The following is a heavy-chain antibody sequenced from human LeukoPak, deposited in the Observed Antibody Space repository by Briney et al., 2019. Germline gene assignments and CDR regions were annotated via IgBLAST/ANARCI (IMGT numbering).Heavy chain of an antibody. CDR2: IKQDGSEK. V-gene: IGHV3-7*01. Sequence: GGSLRLSCAASGFSVSDYWMTWVRQAPGEGLEWVANIKQDGSEKTYVDSVKGRFTISRDNAKNSLYLQMNSLRVEDTAMYYCVRDGGTDWYDPWGQGTLVTV. D-gene: IGHD3-16*01. J-gene: IGHJ5*02. CDR1: GFSVSDYW. CDR3: VRDGGTDWYDP.